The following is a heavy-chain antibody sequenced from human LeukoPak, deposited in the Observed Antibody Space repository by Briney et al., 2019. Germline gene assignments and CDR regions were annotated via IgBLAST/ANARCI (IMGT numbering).Heavy chain of an antibody. CDR2: IYYSGST. V-gene: IGHV4-59*01. CDR3: ARFNLGSGSYYSVWFDP. Sequence: PSETLSLTCTVSGGSINTYYWSWIRQPPGKGLEWIGYIYYSGSTNYNPSLKSRVTISVDTSKNQFSLKLSSVTAADTAVYYCARFNLGSGSYYSVWFDPWGQGTLVTVSS. CDR1: GGSINTYY. D-gene: IGHD3-10*01. J-gene: IGHJ5*02.